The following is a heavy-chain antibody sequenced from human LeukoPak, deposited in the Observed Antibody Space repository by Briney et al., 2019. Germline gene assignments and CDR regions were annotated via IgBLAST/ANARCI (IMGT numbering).Heavy chain of an antibody. D-gene: IGHD1-26*01. V-gene: IGHV3-74*01. CDR2: ISTDGSST. CDR3: ARDFGNIVGAYDAFDI. CDR1: GFTFSSYW. Sequence: GGSLRLSCAASGFTFSSYWMHWVRQAPGKGLVWVSRISTDGSSTSYADSVKGRFTISRDNAKNSLYLQMNSLRAEDTAVYYCARDFGNIVGAYDAFDIWGQGTMVTVSS. J-gene: IGHJ3*02.